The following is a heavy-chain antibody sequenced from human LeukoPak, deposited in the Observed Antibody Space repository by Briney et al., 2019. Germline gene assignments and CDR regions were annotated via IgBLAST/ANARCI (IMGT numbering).Heavy chain of an antibody. CDR2: ISSGSSYI. CDR3: ARGEGLDY. CDR1: GFTFSTYS. V-gene: IGHV3-21*01. J-gene: IGHJ4*02. Sequence: GGSLRLSCAASGFTFSTYSMNWVRQAPGRGLEWVSSISSGSSYIYYADSVKGRFTISRDNAKNSLYLQMNSLRDEDTAVYYCARGEGLDYWGQGTLVTVSS.